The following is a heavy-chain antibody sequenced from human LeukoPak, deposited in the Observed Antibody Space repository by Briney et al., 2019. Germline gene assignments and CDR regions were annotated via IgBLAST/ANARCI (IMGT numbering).Heavy chain of an antibody. J-gene: IGHJ4*02. D-gene: IGHD3-9*01. CDR2: INPNSGGT. V-gene: IGHV1-2*02. CDR3: ARGLRYFDWLLFEFDY. Sequence: ASVKVSCKASGYTFTSYDINWVRQATGQGLEWMGWINPNSGGTNYAQKFQGRVTMTRDTSTSTAYMELRSLRSDDTAVYYCARGLRYFDWLLFEFDYWGQGTLVTVSS. CDR1: GYTFTSYD.